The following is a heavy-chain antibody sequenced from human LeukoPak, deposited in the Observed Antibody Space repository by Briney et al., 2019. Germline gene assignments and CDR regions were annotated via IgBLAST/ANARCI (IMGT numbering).Heavy chain of an antibody. CDR2: IYPGDSDS. CDR3: ARLYSVTSGYYYFDY. J-gene: IGHJ4*02. Sequence: GESLKISCKGSGSSFTSYRIAWVRQMPGKGLEWMGIIYPGDSDSRYSPSFQGQVTFSADKSISTAYLQWSSPKASDTAMYYCARLYSVTSGYYYFDYWGQGTLVTVSS. CDR1: GSSFTSYR. V-gene: IGHV5-51*01. D-gene: IGHD3-22*01.